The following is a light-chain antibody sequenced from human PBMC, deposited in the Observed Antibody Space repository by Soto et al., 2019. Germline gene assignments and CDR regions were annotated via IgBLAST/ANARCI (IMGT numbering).Light chain of an antibody. CDR1: QTVTSTY. V-gene: IGKV3-20*01. CDR2: GIS. J-gene: IGKJ4*01. CDR3: QQYSSSPLT. Sequence: EVVMTQSPATLSVSPGERATLSCRASQTVTSTYLAWYQQKPGQAPRLLIYGISSRATGVPDRFSGSGSGTDFTLTISRLEPEDFAVYYCQQYSSSPLTFGGGTKVDIK.